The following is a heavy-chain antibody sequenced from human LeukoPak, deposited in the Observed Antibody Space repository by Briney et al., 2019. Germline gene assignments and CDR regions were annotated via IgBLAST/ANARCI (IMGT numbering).Heavy chain of an antibody. Sequence: SETLSLTCAVYGGSFSGYYWSWIRQPPGKGLEWIGEINHSGSTNYTPSLKSRVTMSVDTSKNQFSLKLSSVSAADTAVFYCARSNSSGCFDFWGQGTLVTVSS. D-gene: IGHD6-19*01. CDR2: INHSGST. CDR1: GGSFSGYY. V-gene: IGHV4-34*01. CDR3: ARSNSSGCFDF. J-gene: IGHJ4*02.